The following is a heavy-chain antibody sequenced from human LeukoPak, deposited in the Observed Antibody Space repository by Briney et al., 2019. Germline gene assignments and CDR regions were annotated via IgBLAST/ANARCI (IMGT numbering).Heavy chain of an antibody. CDR3: VRSTGYFYYGMDV. CDR1: GFSFSNYA. D-gene: IGHD2-21*01. V-gene: IGHV3-23*01. CDR2: ISGNGAT. J-gene: IGHJ6*02. Sequence: QTGGSLRLSRAASGFSFSNYAIYWVRQAPGEGLEWVSVISGNGATTYADSVKGRFTISRDNSRNTVYLQMDNVRAEDMAVYYCVRSTGYFYYGMDVWGQGTTVTVS.